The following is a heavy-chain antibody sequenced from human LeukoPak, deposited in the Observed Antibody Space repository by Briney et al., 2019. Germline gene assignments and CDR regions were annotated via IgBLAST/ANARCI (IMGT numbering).Heavy chain of an antibody. CDR2: INPSGGST. J-gene: IGHJ4*02. Sequence: ASVKVSCKASGGTFSSYAISWVRQAPGQGLEWMGIINPSGGSTSYAQKFQGRVTMTRDTSTSTVYMELSSLRSEDTAVYYCARQEQLDYWGQGTLVTVSS. D-gene: IGHD6-6*01. V-gene: IGHV1-46*01. CDR3: ARQEQLDY. CDR1: GGTFSSYA.